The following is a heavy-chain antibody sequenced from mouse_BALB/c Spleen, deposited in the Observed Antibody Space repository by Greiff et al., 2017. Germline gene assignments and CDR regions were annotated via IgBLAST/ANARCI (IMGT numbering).Heavy chain of an antibody. CDR1: GFSLTSYG. CDR3: ASNGYGYDGGFAY. Sequence: VQLMESGPGLVQPSQCLSITCTVSGFSLTSYGVHWVRQSPGKGLEWLGVIWSGGSTDYYAAFISRLSISKDNSKSHVFFKMNSLQADDTAIYYCASNGYGYDGGFAYWGQGTLVTVSA. J-gene: IGHJ3*01. D-gene: IGHD2-2*01. V-gene: IGHV2-4-1*01. CDR2: IWSGGST.